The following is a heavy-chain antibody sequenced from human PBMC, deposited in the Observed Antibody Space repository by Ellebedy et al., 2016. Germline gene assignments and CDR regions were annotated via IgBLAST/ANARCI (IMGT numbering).Heavy chain of an antibody. Sequence: GESLKISCAASGFTFHNYAMSWVRQAPGKGLEWVSLIIGSGVYTFYADSVRGRFTMSRDNSNNKLYLQMNSLRAEDTALYYCAKGSYDTMKSAFDIWGQGTMVTVSS. J-gene: IGHJ3*02. CDR2: IIGSGVYT. CDR3: AKGSYDTMKSAFDI. D-gene: IGHD3-22*01. CDR1: GFTFHNYA. V-gene: IGHV3-23*01.